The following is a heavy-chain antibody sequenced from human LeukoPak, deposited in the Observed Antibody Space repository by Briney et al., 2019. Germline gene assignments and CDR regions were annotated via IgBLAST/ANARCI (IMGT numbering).Heavy chain of an antibody. V-gene: IGHV3-74*01. CDR3: ARVRSPNWFDP. Sequence: GGSLRLSCAASGFTFTTYWMHWVRQAPGQGLVWVSRINSDGSSTSYADSVKGRFSVSRDNARNTLYLQMNSLRAADTAVYYCARVRSPNWFDPWGQGTLVTVSS. J-gene: IGHJ5*02. CDR1: GFTFTTYW. CDR2: INSDGSST.